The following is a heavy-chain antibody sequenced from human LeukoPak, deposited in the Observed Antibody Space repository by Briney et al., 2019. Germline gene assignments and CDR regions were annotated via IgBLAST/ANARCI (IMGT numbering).Heavy chain of an antibody. CDR3: ATDVSSTFPNWFDP. J-gene: IGHJ5*02. CDR2: IWNSGST. V-gene: IGHV4-31*03. CDR1: GDSISSRTYY. Sequence: SQTLSLTCSVSGDSISSRTYYWTWIRQHPGKGLKWIGYIWNSGSTNYNPSLKSRVTISVDTSKNQFSLKLTSVTAADTAVYYCATDVSSTFPNWFDPWGQGILVIVSS. D-gene: IGHD6-6*01.